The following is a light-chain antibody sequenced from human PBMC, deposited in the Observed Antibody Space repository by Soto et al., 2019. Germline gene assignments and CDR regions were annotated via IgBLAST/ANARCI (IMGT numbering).Light chain of an antibody. CDR3: QQYYNWALT. Sequence: EFLLTQSPATLSLSPGERATLSCRASQSFGGTLAWSQHKPGQAPRLLLKAKSTRVTGIPARFRGRGSGTEFTLTLSSLRSEDFEVYYCQQYYNWALTFGGGNKVDI. J-gene: IGKJ4*01. CDR1: QSFGGT. V-gene: IGKV3-15*01. CDR2: AKS.